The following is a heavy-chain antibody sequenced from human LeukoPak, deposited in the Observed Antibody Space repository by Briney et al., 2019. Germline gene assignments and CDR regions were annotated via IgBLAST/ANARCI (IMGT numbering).Heavy chain of an antibody. CDR1: GGTFSSYA. CDR3: ARDLSGVGYSGSGTYGY. D-gene: IGHD3-10*01. Sequence: ASVKVSCKASGGTFSSYAISWVRQAPGQGLEWMGIIIPDGGRTNYAQNFQGRVTMTSNTSTSTVYMELSSLRSDDTAVYYCARDLSGVGYSGSGTYGYWGQGTLVTVSS. CDR2: IIPDGGRT. J-gene: IGHJ4*02. V-gene: IGHV1-46*01.